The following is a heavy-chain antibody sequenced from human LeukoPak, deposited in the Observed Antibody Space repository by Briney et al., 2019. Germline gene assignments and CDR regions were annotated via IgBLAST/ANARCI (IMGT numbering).Heavy chain of an antibody. J-gene: IGHJ4*02. Sequence: GGSLRLSCAASGFTFSSYAMSWVRQAPGKGLEWVANIKQDGSEKYYVNSVKGRFTISRDNARNSLYLQMNSLRVEDTAIYYCAREDDWNYEDYWGQGTLVTVSS. D-gene: IGHD1-7*01. CDR3: AREDDWNYEDY. CDR2: IKQDGSEK. V-gene: IGHV3-7*01. CDR1: GFTFSSYA.